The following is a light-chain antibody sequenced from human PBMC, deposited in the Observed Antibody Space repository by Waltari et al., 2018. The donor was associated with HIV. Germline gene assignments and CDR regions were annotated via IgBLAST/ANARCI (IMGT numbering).Light chain of an antibody. CDR2: EVN. Sequence: QSALTQPASVSGSAGQSITISCTGTSSDVGGYKYVSWYQQHPGKAPKLMIYEVNNRPSGVSSRFSGSKSGNTASLTISGLQAEDEADYYCSSYTSSSTLLFGGGTKVTVL. J-gene: IGLJ2*01. CDR3: SSYTSSSTLL. CDR1: SSDVGGYKY. V-gene: IGLV2-14*03.